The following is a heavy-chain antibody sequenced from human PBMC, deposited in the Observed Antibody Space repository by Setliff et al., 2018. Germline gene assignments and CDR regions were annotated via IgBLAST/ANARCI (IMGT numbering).Heavy chain of an antibody. CDR3: ARTCSGSGCYAGLES. CDR1: GFTFSSYS. J-gene: IGHJ4*02. V-gene: IGHV3-30-3*01. D-gene: IGHD2-15*01. Sequence: LRLSCAASGFTFSSYSIHWVRQAPGKGLEWVAVIWDDGVKKYHADSVKGRFTISRDNSKNTLYLQMNSLRPEDTAVYYCARTCSGSGCYAGLESWGQGTPVTVSS. CDR2: IWDDGVKK.